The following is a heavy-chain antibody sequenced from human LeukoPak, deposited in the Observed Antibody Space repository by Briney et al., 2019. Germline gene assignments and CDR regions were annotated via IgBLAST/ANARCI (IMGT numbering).Heavy chain of an antibody. Sequence: ASVKVSCKASGYTLTSYYMLWVRQAPGHGLEWMGWINPNSGGANYAKKFQGRVTMTTDTSISTAYMELSRLGSDDTAVYYCATAGYSYCFISVNFDYWLQETLVGDCS. J-gene: IGHJ4*02. D-gene: IGHD5-18*01. CDR2: INPNSGGA. V-gene: IGHV1-2*02. CDR3: ATAGYSYCFISVNFDY. CDR1: GYTLTSYY.